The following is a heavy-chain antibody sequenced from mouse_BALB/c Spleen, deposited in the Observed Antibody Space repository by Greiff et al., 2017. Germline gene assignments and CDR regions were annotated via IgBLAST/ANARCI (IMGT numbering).Heavy chain of an antibody. J-gene: IGHJ3*01. CDR1: GYSITSDYA. V-gene: IGHV3-2*02. CDR2: ISYSGST. D-gene: IGHD2-4*01. CDR3: ARKDYDYDKGFAY. Sequence: EVKLVESGPGLVKPSQSLSLTCTVTGYSITSDYAWNWIRQFPGNKLEWMGYISYSGSTSYNPSLKSRISITRDTSKNQFFLQLNSVTTEDTATYYCARKDYDYDKGFAYWGQGTLVTVSA.